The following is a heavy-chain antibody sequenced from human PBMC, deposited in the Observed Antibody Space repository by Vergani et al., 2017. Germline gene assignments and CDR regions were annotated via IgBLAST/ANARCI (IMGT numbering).Heavy chain of an antibody. CDR3: GRLRGASCAVTTCYIDY. V-gene: IGHV5-51*06. D-gene: IGHD3-10*01. CDR2: MYPGDSDA. Sequence: EVRLLQSGPEVTKPGDSLKISCHSSGYSFRNYWIAWVRQQPGTGLEWMGVMYPGDSDATYSPSFQGQVTMSGDRITTASLQWSSLKASDTGTYYCGRLRGASCAVTTCYIDYWGQGTQVTVSS. J-gene: IGHJ4*02. CDR1: GYSFRNYW.